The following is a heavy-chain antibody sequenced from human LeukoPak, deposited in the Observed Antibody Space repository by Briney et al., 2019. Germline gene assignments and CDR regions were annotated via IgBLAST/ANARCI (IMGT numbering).Heavy chain of an antibody. V-gene: IGHV3-48*01. CDR1: GFHFSTYA. D-gene: IGHD3-3*01. CDR3: ARVPDDPWSGYFFDC. CDR2: INTGSTTI. Sequence: PGGSLRLSCAASGFHFSTYAMNWVRQAPGKGLEWISYINTGSTTIHHADSVKGRFTISRDNTRNSLFPQMNSLRVEDTAVYFCARVPDDPWSGYFFDCWGQGTLVTVSS. J-gene: IGHJ4*02.